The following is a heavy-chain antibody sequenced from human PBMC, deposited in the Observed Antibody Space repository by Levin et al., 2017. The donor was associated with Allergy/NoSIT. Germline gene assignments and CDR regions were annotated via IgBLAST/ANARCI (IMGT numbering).Heavy chain of an antibody. V-gene: IGHV3-33*01. J-gene: IGHJ6*02. CDR1: GFTFSSYG. D-gene: IGHD6-13*01. CDR2: IWYDGSNK. Sequence: GGSLRLSCAASGFTFSSYGMHWVRQAPGKGLEWVAVIWYDGSNKYYADSVKGRFTISRDNSKNTLYLQMNSLRAEDTAVYYCARDLRQQQLPVVSRYYYYGMDGWGQGTTVTVSS. CDR3: ARDLRQQQLPVVSRYYYYGMDG.